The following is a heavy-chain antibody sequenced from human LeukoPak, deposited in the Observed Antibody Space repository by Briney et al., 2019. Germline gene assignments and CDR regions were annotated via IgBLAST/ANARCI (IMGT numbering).Heavy chain of an antibody. Sequence: HPGGSLRLSCAASGFTISSYAMSWVRQAPGKGLEWVSAISGSGGSTYYADSVKGRFTISRDNSKNTLYLQMNSLRAEDTAVYYCAKLGGYSSSWSYYYYYYMDVWGKGTTVTVSS. CDR1: GFTISSYA. J-gene: IGHJ6*03. CDR3: AKLGGYSSSWSYYYYYYMDV. V-gene: IGHV3-23*01. CDR2: ISGSGGST. D-gene: IGHD6-13*01.